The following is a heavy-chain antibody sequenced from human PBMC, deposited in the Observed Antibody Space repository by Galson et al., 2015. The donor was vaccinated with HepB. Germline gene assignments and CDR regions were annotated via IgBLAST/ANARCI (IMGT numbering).Heavy chain of an antibody. CDR2: IYPGDSDT. Sequence: QSGAEVKKPGESLKISCKGSGYSFTSYWIGWVRQMPGKGLEWMGIIYPGDSDTRYSPSFQGQVTISADGSITTAYLQWNSLKASDTAMYYCARQHWLAQPTTDWYFDLWGRGTLVTVSS. CDR3: ARQHWLAQPTTDWYFDL. CDR1: GYSFTSYW. D-gene: IGHD6-19*01. V-gene: IGHV5-51*01. J-gene: IGHJ2*01.